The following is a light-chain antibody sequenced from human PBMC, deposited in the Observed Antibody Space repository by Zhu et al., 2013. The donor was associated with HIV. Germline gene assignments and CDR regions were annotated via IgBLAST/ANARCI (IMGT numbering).Light chain of an antibody. CDR3: HQYNNWPLT. CDR1: QSVDNN. V-gene: IGKV3-15*01. CDR2: DAS. Sequence: EIVMTQSPATLSVSPGERAALSCRASQSVDNNLAWYQHKPGQAPRLLYDASTRAIGIPARFSGSWSGTEFTLTISSLQSADFAVYYCHQYNNWPLTFGGGPRWTSN. J-gene: IGKJ4*01.